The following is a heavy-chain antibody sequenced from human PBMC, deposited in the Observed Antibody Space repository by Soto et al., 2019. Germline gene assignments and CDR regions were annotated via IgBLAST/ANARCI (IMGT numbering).Heavy chain of an antibody. Sequence: SETLSLTCTVSGGSISSSSYYWGWIRQPPGKGLEWIGSIYYSGSTYYNPSLKSRVTISLDTSKNQFSLKLSSVTAADTAVYYCARHWVVVVPAAKADWFDPWGQGTLVTVSS. CDR1: GGSISSSSYY. D-gene: IGHD2-2*01. CDR3: ARHWVVVVPAAKADWFDP. J-gene: IGHJ5*02. V-gene: IGHV4-39*01. CDR2: IYYSGST.